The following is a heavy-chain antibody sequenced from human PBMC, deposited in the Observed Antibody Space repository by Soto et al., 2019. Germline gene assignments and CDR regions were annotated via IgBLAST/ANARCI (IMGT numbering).Heavy chain of an antibody. CDR3: ARLTLLTFGGVIGGGAFDI. J-gene: IGHJ3*02. D-gene: IGHD3-16*01. CDR2: ISAYNGNT. Sequence: QVQLVQSGAEVKKPGASVKVSCKASGYTFTSYGISWVRQAPGQGLEWMGWISAYNGNTNYAQKLQGRVTMTTDTSTSTAQMELRSLRSDDTAVYYCARLTLLTFGGVIGGGAFDIWGQGTMVTVSS. V-gene: IGHV1-18*04. CDR1: GYTFTSYG.